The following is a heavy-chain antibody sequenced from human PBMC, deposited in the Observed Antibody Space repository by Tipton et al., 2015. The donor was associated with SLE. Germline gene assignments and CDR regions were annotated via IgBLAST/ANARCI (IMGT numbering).Heavy chain of an antibody. D-gene: IGHD7-27*01. CDR1: GGSFSGYY. J-gene: IGHJ2*01. V-gene: IGHV4-34*01. CDR3: ARDLLGWWYFDL. Sequence: TLSLTCAVYGGSFSGYYWSWIRQPPGKGLEWIGEINHSGSTNYNPSLKSRVTISVDTSKNQFSLKLSSVTAADTAVYYCARDLLGWWYFDLWGRGTLVTVSS. CDR2: INHSGST.